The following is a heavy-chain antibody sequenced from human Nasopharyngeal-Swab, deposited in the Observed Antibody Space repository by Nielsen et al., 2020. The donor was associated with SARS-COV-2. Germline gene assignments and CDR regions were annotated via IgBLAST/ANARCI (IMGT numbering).Heavy chain of an antibody. V-gene: IGHV4-4*07. CDR1: GGSISSYY. CDR2: IYTSGST. CDR3: ARFDSSGYPDAFDI. Sequence: SETLSLTCTVSGGSISSYYWSWIRQPAGKGLEWIGRIYTSGSTNYNPSLKSRVTMSVDRSKNQFSLKLSSVTAADTAVYYCARFDSSGYPDAFDIWGQGTMVTVSS. D-gene: IGHD3-22*01. J-gene: IGHJ3*02.